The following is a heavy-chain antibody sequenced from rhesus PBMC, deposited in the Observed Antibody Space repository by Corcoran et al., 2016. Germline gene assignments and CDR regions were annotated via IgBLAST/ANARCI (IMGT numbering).Heavy chain of an antibody. D-gene: IGHD4-11*01. Sequence: QVQLQESGPGLVKPSETLSLTCAVSGYSISSGYGWGWIRQPPGKGLEWIGQINGGGGSSSYTPSLKSLVTVSKDPSKNQFSLKLSSVTAADTAMYYCATDRDYHFAYWGQGVLVTVSS. CDR1: GYSISSGYG. CDR2: INGGGGSS. V-gene: IGHV4-127*01. J-gene: IGHJ4*01. CDR3: ATDRDYHFAY.